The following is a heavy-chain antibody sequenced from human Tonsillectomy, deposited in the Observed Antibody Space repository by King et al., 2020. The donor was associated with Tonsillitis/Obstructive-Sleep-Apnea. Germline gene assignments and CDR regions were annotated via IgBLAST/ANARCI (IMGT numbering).Heavy chain of an antibody. J-gene: IGHJ4*02. CDR3: GRYQLPDY. V-gene: IGHV4-59*01. CDR1: GGSLSGYY. Sequence: QLQESGPGLVKPSETLSLTCTFSGGSLSGYYWSWIRQPPGRGLEWIGYVTYSGSTTNNPSLKSRVTISVDTSKNQFSLKLNSVTPADTAVYYCGRYQLPDYWGQGTLVTVSS. D-gene: IGHD2-2*01. CDR2: VTYSGST.